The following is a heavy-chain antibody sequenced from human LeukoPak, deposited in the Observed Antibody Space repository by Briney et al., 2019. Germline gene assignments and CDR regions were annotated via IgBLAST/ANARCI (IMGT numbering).Heavy chain of an antibody. CDR3: ARDTNWEDDAFDI. CDR1: AFTFSRYS. CDR2: ISSDSTIK. D-gene: IGHD7-27*01. Sequence: GGSLRLSCAASAFTFSRYSINWVRQAPGKGLEWVSYISSDSTIKNYAESVKGRFTISRDNAENSLYLQMSSLRAEDTAVYFCARDTNWEDDAFDIWGQGPMVTVSS. J-gene: IGHJ3*02. V-gene: IGHV3-48*01.